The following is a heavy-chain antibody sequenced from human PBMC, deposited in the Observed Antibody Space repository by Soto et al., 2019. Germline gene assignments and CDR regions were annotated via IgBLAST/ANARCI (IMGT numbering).Heavy chain of an antibody. CDR1: GGTFSSYA. CDR3: ARESRYGSGGSGCFLPGIDY. V-gene: IGHV1-69*12. CDR2: IIPIFGTA. Sequence: QVQLVQSGAEVKKPGSSVKVSCKASGGTFSSYAISWVRQAPGQGLEWMGGIIPIFGTANYAQKFQGRVTITADESTRAGDRELSRLRSAGTAVYSCARESRYGSGGSGCFLPGIDYWGPGTLVTVSS. J-gene: IGHJ4*02. D-gene: IGHD2-15*01.